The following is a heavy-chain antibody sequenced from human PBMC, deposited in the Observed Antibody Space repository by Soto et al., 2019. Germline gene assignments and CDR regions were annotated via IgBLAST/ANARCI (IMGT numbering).Heavy chain of an antibody. Sequence: EVQLVESGGGLVQPGGSLRLSCAASGFTVRSNYMSWVRQAPGKGLEWVSVIYSGGSTYYADSVKGRFTISRDNSKNTLYLQMNSLRAEYTAVYYCTRSYYYESSGYRYWFFDLWGRGTLVTVSS. V-gene: IGHV3-66*01. D-gene: IGHD3-22*01. CDR2: IYSGGST. J-gene: IGHJ2*01. CDR1: GFTVRSNY. CDR3: TRSYYYESSGYRYWFFDL.